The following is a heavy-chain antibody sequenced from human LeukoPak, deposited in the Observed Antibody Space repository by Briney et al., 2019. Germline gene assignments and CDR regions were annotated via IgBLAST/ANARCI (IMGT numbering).Heavy chain of an antibody. CDR1: GYTFTSCG. D-gene: IGHD2-2*01. CDR2: ISAYNGNT. V-gene: IGHV1-18*01. J-gene: IGHJ3*02. Sequence: ASVKVSCKASGYTFTSCGISWVRQAPGQGLEWMGWISAYNGNTNYAQKLQGRVTMTTDTSTSTAYMELRSLRSDDTAVYYCARDWTGVVPAFWDIWGQGTMVTVSS. CDR3: ARDWTGVVPAFWDI.